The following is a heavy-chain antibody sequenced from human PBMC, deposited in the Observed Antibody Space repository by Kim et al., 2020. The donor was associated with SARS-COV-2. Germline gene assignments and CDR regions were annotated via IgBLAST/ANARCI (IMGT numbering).Heavy chain of an antibody. CDR2: ISGSGGST. J-gene: IGHJ2*01. CDR1: GFTFSSYA. V-gene: IGHV3-23*01. Sequence: GGSLRLSCAASGFTFSSYAMSWVRQAPGKGLEWVSAISGSGGSTYYADSVKGRFTISRDNSKNTLYLQMNSLRAEDTAVYYCAKDLGSSGWYDWYFDLWGRGTLVTVSS. D-gene: IGHD6-19*01. CDR3: AKDLGSSGWYDWYFDL.